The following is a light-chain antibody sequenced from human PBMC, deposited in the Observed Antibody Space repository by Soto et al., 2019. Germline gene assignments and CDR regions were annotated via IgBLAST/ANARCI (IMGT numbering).Light chain of an antibody. CDR3: SSYKSRRTFV. V-gene: IGLV2-14*01. Sequence: QSVLTQPASVSGSPGQSITISCAGTVTDVGGYNYVSWYQQHPGRAPKLMISEVSNRPSGVSTRFSGSKSGNTASLTISGLQDEEEADYYCSSYKSRRTFVFGAGTKVTV. CDR2: EVS. CDR1: VTDVGGYNY. J-gene: IGLJ1*01.